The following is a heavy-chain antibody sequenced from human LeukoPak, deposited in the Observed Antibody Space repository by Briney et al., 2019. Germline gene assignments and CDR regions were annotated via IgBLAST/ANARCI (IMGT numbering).Heavy chain of an antibody. D-gene: IGHD3-9*01. CDR2: IYPGDSDT. V-gene: IGHV5-51*01. Sequence: GESLKISCKGSGYSFTSYWIGWVRQMPGKGLEWMGIIYPGDSDTRYSPSFQGQVTTSADKSISTAYLQWSSLKASDTAMYYCARMDDILTGYYSDAFDIWGQGTMVTVSS. CDR1: GYSFTSYW. J-gene: IGHJ3*02. CDR3: ARMDDILTGYYSDAFDI.